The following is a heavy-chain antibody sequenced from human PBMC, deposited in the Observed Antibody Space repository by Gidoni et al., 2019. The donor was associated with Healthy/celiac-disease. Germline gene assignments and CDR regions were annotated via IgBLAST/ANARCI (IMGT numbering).Heavy chain of an antibody. CDR1: GVTFSSYA. CDR3: ARELGHFDY. Sequence: QVQLVESGGGVVQPGRSLRLSGAASGVTFSSYAMHWVRQGQGKGREWVAFISYDGSNKDYADSVKGRFTISRDNSKNTVYVQMNSLRVEDTAVYYCARELGHFDYWGQGTLVTVSS. CDR2: ISYDGSNK. J-gene: IGHJ4*02. V-gene: IGHV3-30-3*01.